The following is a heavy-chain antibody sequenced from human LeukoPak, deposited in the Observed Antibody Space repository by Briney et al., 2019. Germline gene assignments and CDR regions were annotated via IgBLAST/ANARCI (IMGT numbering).Heavy chain of an antibody. V-gene: IGHV4-59*01. CDR1: GGSINNYY. J-gene: IGHJ4*02. CDR2: IYFSGST. Sequence: SETLSLTCTVSGGSINNYYWRWIRQPPGKGLEWIGYIYFSGSTNYNPSLKSRVTISIDPSKNQFSLKLSSVTAADTAVYYCARGYYDSSGYWLSYFDYWGQGTLVTVSS. D-gene: IGHD3-22*01. CDR3: ARGYYDSSGYWLSYFDY.